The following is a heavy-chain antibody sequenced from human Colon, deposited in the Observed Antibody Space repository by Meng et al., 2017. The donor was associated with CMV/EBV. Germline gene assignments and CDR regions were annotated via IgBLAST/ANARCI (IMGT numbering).Heavy chain of an antibody. J-gene: IGHJ4*02. D-gene: IGHD6-19*01. V-gene: IGHV1-46*01. Sequence: ASVKVSCKTSGYFFTDYYIHWVRQTPGQGLEWIAIINLSADTTVYAEKFRDRFTVTRDTSTATVHMELKNLDSEDTAVYFCARDVTSGWQPDYWGQGTLVTVSS. CDR3: ARDVTSGWQPDY. CDR1: GYFFTDYY. CDR2: INLSADTT.